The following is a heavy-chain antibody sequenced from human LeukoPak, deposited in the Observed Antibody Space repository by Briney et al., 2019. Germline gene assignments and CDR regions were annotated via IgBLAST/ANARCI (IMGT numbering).Heavy chain of an antibody. D-gene: IGHD5-18*01. CDR2: IYPGDSDT. Sequence: GESLKISFKGSGYSFTSYWIGLVRPMPGKGLEWMGIIYPGDSDTRYSPSFQGQVTISADKSISTAYLQWSSLKASDAAMYYCATIGYSYGNYFDYWGQGTLVTVSS. CDR3: ATIGYSYGNYFDY. V-gene: IGHV5-51*01. CDR1: GYSFTSYW. J-gene: IGHJ4*02.